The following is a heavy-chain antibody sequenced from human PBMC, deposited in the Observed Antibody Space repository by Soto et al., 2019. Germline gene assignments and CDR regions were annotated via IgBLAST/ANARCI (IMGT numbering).Heavy chain of an antibody. Sequence: ASVKVSCKASGGTFSSYAISWVRQAPGQGLEWMGWISAYNGNTNYAQKLQGRVTMTTDTSTSTAYMELRSLRSDDTAVYYCARDHLSSSWYVHYYYYGMDVWGQGTTVTVSS. CDR1: GGTFSSYA. V-gene: IGHV1-18*01. J-gene: IGHJ6*02. CDR2: ISAYNGNT. D-gene: IGHD6-13*01. CDR3: ARDHLSSSWYVHYYYYGMDV.